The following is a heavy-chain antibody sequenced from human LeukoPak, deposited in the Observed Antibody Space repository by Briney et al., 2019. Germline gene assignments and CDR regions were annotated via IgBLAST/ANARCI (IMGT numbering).Heavy chain of an antibody. CDR1: GFTFSSYS. V-gene: IGHV3-48*01. CDR2: ISSSSSTI. J-gene: IGHJ6*03. CDR3: ARSIVGAMGRYYYYYMDV. D-gene: IGHD1-26*01. Sequence: GGSLRLSCAASGFTFSSYSMNWVRQAPGKGLEWVSYISSSSSTIYYADSVKGRFTISRDNAKNSLYLQMNSLRAEDTAVYYCARSIVGAMGRYYYYYMDVWGKGTTVTVSS.